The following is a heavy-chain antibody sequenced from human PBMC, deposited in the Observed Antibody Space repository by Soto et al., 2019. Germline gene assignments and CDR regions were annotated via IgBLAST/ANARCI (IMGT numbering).Heavy chain of an antibody. D-gene: IGHD3-10*01. J-gene: IGHJ6*02. V-gene: IGHV1-3*01. Sequence: GASVKVSCKASGYTFTSYAMHCVRQAPGQRLEWMGWINAGNGNTKYSQKFQGRVTITRDTSASTAYMELSSLRSEDTAVYYCASERVKGSGSPSRYYYGMDVWGQGTTVSVSS. CDR2: INAGNGNT. CDR3: ASERVKGSGSPSRYYYGMDV. CDR1: GYTFTSYA.